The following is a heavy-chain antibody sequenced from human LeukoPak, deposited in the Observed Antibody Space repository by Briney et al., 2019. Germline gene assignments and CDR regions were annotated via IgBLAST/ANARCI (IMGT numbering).Heavy chain of an antibody. CDR3: AKGLYYDSSGYYEY. V-gene: IGHV3-23*01. D-gene: IGHD3-22*01. J-gene: IGHJ4*02. Sequence: PGGSLRLSCAASAFTFDTYAMSWIRQAPGKGLEWVSAISGSGGSTYYADSVKGRFTISRDNSKNTLYLQMNSLRAEDTAVYYCAKGLYYDSSGYYEYWGQGTLVTVSS. CDR1: AFTFDTYA. CDR2: ISGSGGST.